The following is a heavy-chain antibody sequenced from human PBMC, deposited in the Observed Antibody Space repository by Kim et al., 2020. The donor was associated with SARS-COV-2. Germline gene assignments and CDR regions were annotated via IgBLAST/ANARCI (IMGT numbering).Heavy chain of an antibody. J-gene: IGHJ3*02. Sequence: GGSLRLSCAASEFIVTSNYMEWVRQAPGKGLEWVSVXQSGGGTYYADSVKGRFTISRDXXKNTLYLQMXXLRVXDTAXXYCGXXHLAXXGHXXXDXXXQG. CDR2: XQSGGGT. CDR1: EFIVTSNY. V-gene: IGHV3-53*01. CDR3: GXXHLAXXGHXXXDX.